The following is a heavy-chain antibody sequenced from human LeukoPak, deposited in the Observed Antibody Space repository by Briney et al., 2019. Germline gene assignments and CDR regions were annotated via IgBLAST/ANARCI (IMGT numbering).Heavy chain of an antibody. CDR3: TRDLRPYYDILTGFDY. D-gene: IGHD3-9*01. Sequence: GGSLRLSCTASGFTFGDYAMSWFRQAPGKGLEWVGFIRSKAYGGTTEYAASVKGRLTISRDDSKSIAYLQMNSLKTEDTAVYYCTRDLRPYYDILTGFDYWGQGTLVTVSS. CDR1: GFTFGDYA. J-gene: IGHJ4*02. CDR2: IRSKAYGGTT. V-gene: IGHV3-49*03.